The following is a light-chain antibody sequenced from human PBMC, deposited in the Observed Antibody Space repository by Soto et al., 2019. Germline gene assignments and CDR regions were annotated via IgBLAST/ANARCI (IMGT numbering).Light chain of an antibody. V-gene: IGKV3-11*01. CDR1: QSVSSY. CDR3: QQRSNWPPGST. J-gene: IGKJ3*01. CDR2: DAS. Sequence: EIVLTQSPATLSLSPGERATLSCRASQSVSSYLAWYQQKPGQAPRLLIYDASNRATGIPARFSGSGSGTDFTLTIGSLEPEDFAVYYCQQRSNWPPGSTFGPGTKVDIK.